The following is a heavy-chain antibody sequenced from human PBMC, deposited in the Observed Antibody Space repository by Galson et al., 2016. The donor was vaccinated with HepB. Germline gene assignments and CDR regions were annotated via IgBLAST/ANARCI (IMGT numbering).Heavy chain of an antibody. J-gene: IGHJ3*02. CDR2: ISSGGGNI. Sequence: SLRLSCAASGFSFSDYNMNWIRQAPGKGLEWVSYISSGGGNIYYADSVKGRFTISRDNAKNSLSLQMNSLRDEDTALYYCARDSYCDGDCYVRAFDIWGQGTTVTVSS. D-gene: IGHD2-21*02. V-gene: IGHV3-11*04. CDR1: GFSFSDYN. CDR3: ARDSYCDGDCYVRAFDI.